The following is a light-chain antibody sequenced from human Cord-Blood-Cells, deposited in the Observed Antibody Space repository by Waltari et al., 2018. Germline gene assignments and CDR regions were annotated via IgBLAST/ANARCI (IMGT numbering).Light chain of an antibody. CDR2: DVR. CDR3: SSYTSSSTPNWV. CDR1: SSDVGGYNY. Sequence: QSALTQPASVSGSPGQSITISCTGTSSDVGGYNYVSWYQQHPGKAPKLMIYDVRKRPSGVSNRFSGSKSGNTASLTISGLQAEDEADYYCSSYTSSSTPNWVFGGGTKLTVL. J-gene: IGLJ3*02. V-gene: IGLV2-14*01.